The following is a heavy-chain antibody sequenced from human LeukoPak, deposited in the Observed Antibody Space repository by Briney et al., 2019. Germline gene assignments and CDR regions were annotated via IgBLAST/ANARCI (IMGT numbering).Heavy chain of an antibody. CDR3: ARQQLKTMASFDY. V-gene: IGHV4-4*07. CDR1: GGSISTYY. CDR2: IYTSGST. J-gene: IGHJ4*02. D-gene: IGHD4/OR15-4a*01. Sequence: PSETLSLTCTVSGGSISTYYWSWIRQPAGKGLKWIGHIYTSGSTNYNPSLKSRVTMSIDTSKNQFSLKLNSVTAADTAVYYCARQQLKTMASFDYWGQGTLVTVSS.